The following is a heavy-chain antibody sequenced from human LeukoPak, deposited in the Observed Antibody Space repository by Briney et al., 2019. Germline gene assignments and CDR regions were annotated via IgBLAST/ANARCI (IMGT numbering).Heavy chain of an antibody. V-gene: IGHV3-13*01. CDR3: ARVSCSGGSCYLGY. CDR2: IGTAGDT. J-gene: IGHJ4*02. Sequence: GGSLRLSCAASGFTFSSYDMHWARQATGKGLAWVSAIGTAGDTYYPGSVKGRFTISRENAKNSLYLQMNSLRAGDTAVYYCARVSCSGGSCYLGYWGQGTLVTVSS. D-gene: IGHD2-15*01. CDR1: GFTFSSYD.